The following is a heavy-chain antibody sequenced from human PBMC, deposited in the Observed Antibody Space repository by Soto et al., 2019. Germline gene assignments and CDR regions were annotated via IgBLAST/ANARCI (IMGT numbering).Heavy chain of an antibody. J-gene: IGHJ2*01. CDR1: GGSISSGGYY. D-gene: IGHD1-1*01. Sequence: QVQLQESGPGLVKPSQTLSLTCTVSGGSISSGGYYWSWIRQHPGKGLEWIGYIYYSGSPYYNPSHRSRFTISLAPSKNHFPLRRASWLAGATALYYCAGGEAPAVPDWNFVLWGRGTLSLSPQ. V-gene: IGHV4-31*03. CDR3: AGGEAPAVPDWNFVL. CDR2: IYYSGSP.